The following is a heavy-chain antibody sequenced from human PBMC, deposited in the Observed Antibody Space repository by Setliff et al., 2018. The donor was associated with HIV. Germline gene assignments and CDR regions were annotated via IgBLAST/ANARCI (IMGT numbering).Heavy chain of an antibody. CDR1: GGSFTDYY. J-gene: IGHJ6*03. CDR2: INHSGST. D-gene: IGHD3-10*01. Sequence: PSETLSLTCAVYGGSFTDYYWSWICQPPGKGLEWIGEINHSGSTNYKPSLKSRVTMSVDTSKNQFSLKLGSVTAADTAVYYCARGVPPPLSMFRGVLRFGYMDVWGKGTTGTSP. V-gene: IGHV4-34*01. CDR3: ARGVPPPLSMFRGVLRFGYMDV.